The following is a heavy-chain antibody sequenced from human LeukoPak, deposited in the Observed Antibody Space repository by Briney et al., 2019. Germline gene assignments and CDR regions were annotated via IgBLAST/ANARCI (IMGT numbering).Heavy chain of an antibody. CDR2: ISWNSGSI. D-gene: IGHD3-22*01. V-gene: IGHV3-9*01. Sequence: GGSLRLSCAASGFTFDDYAMHWVRQAPGKGLEWVSGISWNSGSIGYADSVKGRFTISRDNAKNSLYLQMNSPRAEDTALYYCAKDISRVYYYDSSGYYYSGYFQHWGQGTLVTVSS. CDR1: GFTFDDYA. J-gene: IGHJ1*01. CDR3: AKDISRVYYYDSSGYYYSGYFQH.